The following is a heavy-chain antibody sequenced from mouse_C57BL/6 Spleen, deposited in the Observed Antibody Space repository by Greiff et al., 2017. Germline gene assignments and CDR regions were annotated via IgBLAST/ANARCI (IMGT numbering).Heavy chain of an antibody. V-gene: IGHV1-4*01. J-gene: IGHJ4*01. D-gene: IGHD2-5*01. Sequence: QVQLQQSGAELARPGASVKMSCKASGYTFTSYTLHWVQQRPGQGLEWIGYINPSSGYTKYNQKFKDKATLTADKSSSTAYMQLSSLTSEDSAVYYCASSGLYYSNAMDYWGQGTSVTVSS. CDR2: INPSSGYT. CDR1: GYTFTSYT. CDR3: ASSGLYYSNAMDY.